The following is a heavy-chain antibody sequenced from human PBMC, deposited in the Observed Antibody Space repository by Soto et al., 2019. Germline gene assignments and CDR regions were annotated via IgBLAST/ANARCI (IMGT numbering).Heavy chain of an antibody. J-gene: IGHJ6*02. Sequence: GGSLRLSCAASGFTFSSYAMKWVRQAPGKGLEWVSLIGESGTPTYYADSVKGRFTISRDNFGNTLFLEMYSLRAEDTAVYYCARYIPGVRYYGMDVWGQGTTVTVSS. CDR2: IGESGTPT. V-gene: IGHV3-23*01. D-gene: IGHD2-2*01. CDR1: GFTFSSYA. CDR3: ARYIPGVRYYGMDV.